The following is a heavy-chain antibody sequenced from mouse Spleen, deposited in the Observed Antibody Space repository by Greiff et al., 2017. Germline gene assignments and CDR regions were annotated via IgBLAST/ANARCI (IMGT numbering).Heavy chain of an antibody. CDR1: GFTFSDYY. CDR2: ISDGGSYT. CDR3: ARGVLYYFDY. Sequence: EVMLVESGGGLVKPGGSLKLSCAASGFTFSDYYMYWVRQTPEKRLEWVATISDGGSYTYYPDSVKGRFTISRDNAKNNLYLQMSSLKSEDTAMYYCARGVLYYFDYWGQGTTLTVSS. J-gene: IGHJ2*01. V-gene: IGHV5-4*02.